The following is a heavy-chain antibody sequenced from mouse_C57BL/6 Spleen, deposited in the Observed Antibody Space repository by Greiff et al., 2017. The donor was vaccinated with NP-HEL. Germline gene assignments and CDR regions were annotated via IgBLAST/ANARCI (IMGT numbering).Heavy chain of an antibody. Sequence: EVQRVESGGGLVQPGGSLKLSCAASGFTFSDYYMYWVRQTPEKRLEWVAYISNGGGSTYYPDTVKGRFTISRDNAKNTLYLQMSRLKSEDTAMYYCARRLTAAYWYFDVWGTGTTVTVSS. CDR2: ISNGGGST. CDR1: GFTFSDYY. V-gene: IGHV5-12*01. J-gene: IGHJ1*03. D-gene: IGHD4-1*01. CDR3: ARRLTAAYWYFDV.